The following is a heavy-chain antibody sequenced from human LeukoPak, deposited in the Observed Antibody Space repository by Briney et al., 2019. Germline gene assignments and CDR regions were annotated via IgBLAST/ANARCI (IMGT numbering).Heavy chain of an antibody. J-gene: IGHJ4*02. V-gene: IGHV4-4*07. D-gene: IGHD3-16*01. Sequence: PSETLSLTCTVSGDSIRSYYWSWLRQPAGRGREWIGRIYTSGDTDYNPSPRGRATMSVDTPKNQLSLKLNSVTAADTAIYYCARGGNILGYWGQGTLVTVSS. CDR1: GDSIRSYY. CDR3: ARGGNILGY. CDR2: IYTSGDT.